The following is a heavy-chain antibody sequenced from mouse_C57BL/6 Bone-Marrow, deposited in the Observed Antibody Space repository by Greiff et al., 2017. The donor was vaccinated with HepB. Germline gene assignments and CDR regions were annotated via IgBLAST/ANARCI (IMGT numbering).Heavy chain of an antibody. CDR1: GFTFSSYG. J-gene: IGHJ2*01. V-gene: IGHV5-6*01. D-gene: IGHD2-4*01. CDR3: ARPGDYDLYFDY. CDR2: ISSGGSYT. Sequence: EVQLQESGGDLVKPGGSLKLSCAASGFTFSSYGMSWVRQTPDKRLEWVATISSGGSYTYYPDSVKGRFTISRDNAKNTLYRQMSSLKSEDTAMYYCARPGDYDLYFDYWGQGTTLTVSS.